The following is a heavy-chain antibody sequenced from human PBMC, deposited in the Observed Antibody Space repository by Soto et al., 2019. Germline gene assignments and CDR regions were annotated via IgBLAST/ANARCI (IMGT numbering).Heavy chain of an antibody. CDR3: ARYRRVTSPVRGPGHYYGMDV. J-gene: IGHJ6*02. V-gene: IGHV4-31*03. Sequence: PSETLSLTCTVSGGSLSSGDYYWSWIRQPPGKGLEWIGYIYYSGSTYYTPSLKSRVTISVDTSKNQFSLKLSSVTAADTAVYYCARYRRVTSPVRGPGHYYGMDVWGQWTTVTVSS. CDR2: IYYSGST. D-gene: IGHD3-10*01. CDR1: GGSLSSGDYY.